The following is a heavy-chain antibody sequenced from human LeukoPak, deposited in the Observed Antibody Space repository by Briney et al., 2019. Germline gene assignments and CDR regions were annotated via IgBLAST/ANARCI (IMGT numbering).Heavy chain of an antibody. V-gene: IGHV3-11*03. D-gene: IGHD6-13*01. J-gene: IGHJ4*02. CDR3: VAGTAADF. CDR2: ISSRSSYT. Sequence: GGSLSLSCVVSGLPFSDYYMNWIRQAPGEGLEWISYISSRSSYTDYAASVKGRFTISRDNGKSALCLHLNSLRLEDTAVYCCVAGTAADFWGEGTLVTVSS. CDR1: GLPFSDYY.